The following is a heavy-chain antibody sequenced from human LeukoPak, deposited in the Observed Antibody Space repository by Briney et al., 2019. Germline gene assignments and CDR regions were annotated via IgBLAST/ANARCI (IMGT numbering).Heavy chain of an antibody. Sequence: SETLSLACAVYGGSFSGYYWSWIRQPPGKGLGWIGEINHSGSTNYNPSLKSRVTISVDTSKNQFSLKLSSVTAADTAVYYCARLVRRWFDPWGQGTLVTVSS. CDR3: ARLVRRWFDP. D-gene: IGHD2-8*02. CDR2: INHSGST. V-gene: IGHV4-34*01. CDR1: GGSFSGYY. J-gene: IGHJ5*02.